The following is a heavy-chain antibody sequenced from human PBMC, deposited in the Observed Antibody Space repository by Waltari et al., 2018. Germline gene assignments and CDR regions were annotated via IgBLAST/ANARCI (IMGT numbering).Heavy chain of an antibody. CDR3: ARGQWLQSQDAFDI. J-gene: IGHJ3*02. V-gene: IGHV4-38-2*01. D-gene: IGHD5-12*01. CDR2: IYHSGST. CDR1: GYSISSGYY. Sequence: QVQLQESGPGLVKPSETLSLTCAVSGYSISSGYYWGWIRQPPGKGLEWIGSIYHSGSTYYNPSLKIRVTISVDTSKNQFSLKLSSVTAADTAVYYCARGQWLQSQDAFDIWGQGTMVTVSS.